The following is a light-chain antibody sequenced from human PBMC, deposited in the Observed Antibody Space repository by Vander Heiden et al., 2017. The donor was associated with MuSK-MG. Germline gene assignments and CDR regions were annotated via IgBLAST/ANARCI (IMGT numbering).Light chain of an antibody. CDR1: QSVNSN. CDR3: QQYNNWPRT. Sequence: DRVMTQSPATLSVSPGERATISCRASQSVNSNLAWYQQKPGQAPRLLIYGASTRATGIPARFSGSGSGTEFTLTISSLQSEDFAVYYCQQYNNWPRTFGQGTKVEIK. CDR2: GAS. J-gene: IGKJ1*01. V-gene: IGKV3-15*01.